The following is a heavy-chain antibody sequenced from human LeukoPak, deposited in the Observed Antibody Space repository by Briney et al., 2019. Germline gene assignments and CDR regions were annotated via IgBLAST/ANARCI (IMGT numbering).Heavy chain of an antibody. J-gene: IGHJ4*02. D-gene: IGHD6-13*01. CDR1: CGSISSGSYY. CDR2: IYYSGST. Sequence: SETLSLTCTVCCGSISSGSYYWSWIRQPPGKGLEWIGYIYYSGSTNYNPSLKSRVTISVDTSKNQFSLKLSSVTAADTAVYYCASGGIAAAGPTFDYWGQGTLVTVSS. V-gene: IGHV4-61*01. CDR3: ASGGIAAAGPTFDY.